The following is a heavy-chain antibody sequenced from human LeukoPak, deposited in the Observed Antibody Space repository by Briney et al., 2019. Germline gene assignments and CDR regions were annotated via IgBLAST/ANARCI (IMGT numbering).Heavy chain of an antibody. Sequence: GGSLRLSCAASGLSISSYAMHWVRQAPGKGLVWVSRINSDGSSTTYADSVKGRFTISRDNAKNTLYLQMSSLRAEDTAMYYCARAIGLDFDFWGQGTLVTVSS. CDR1: GLSISSYA. V-gene: IGHV3-74*01. J-gene: IGHJ4*02. CDR3: ARAIGLDFDF. CDR2: INSDGSST. D-gene: IGHD2/OR15-2a*01.